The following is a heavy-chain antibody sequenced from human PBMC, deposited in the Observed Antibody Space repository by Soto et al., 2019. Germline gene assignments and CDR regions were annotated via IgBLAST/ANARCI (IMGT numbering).Heavy chain of an antibody. D-gene: IGHD3-16*01. CDR3: ARDSNRRLGDDY. J-gene: IGHJ4*02. CDR2: IIPILGIA. CDR1: GGTFSSYT. Sequence: QVQLVQSGAEVKKPGSSVKVSCKASGGTFSSYTISWVRQAPGQGLEWMGRIIPILGIANYAQKFQGRVTITADKSTSTAYMELSSLRSEDTAVYYCARDSNRRLGDDYWGQGTLVTVSS. V-gene: IGHV1-69*08.